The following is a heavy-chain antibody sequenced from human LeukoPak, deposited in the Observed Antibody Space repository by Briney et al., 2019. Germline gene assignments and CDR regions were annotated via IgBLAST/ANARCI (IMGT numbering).Heavy chain of an antibody. Sequence: ASVKVSCKASGYTYTSYGISWVRQAPGQGLEWMGWISAYNGNTNYAQKLQGRVTMTTDTSTSTAYMEMRNLRADDPAVYYCARVKALATLAIPFDYWGQGTLVTVSS. CDR2: ISAYNGNT. D-gene: IGHD2-15*01. CDR1: GYTYTSYG. CDR3: ARVKALATLAIPFDY. J-gene: IGHJ4*02. V-gene: IGHV1-18*01.